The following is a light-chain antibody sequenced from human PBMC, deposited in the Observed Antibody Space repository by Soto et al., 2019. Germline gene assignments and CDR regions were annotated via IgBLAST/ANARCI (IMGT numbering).Light chain of an antibody. V-gene: IGKV3-20*01. CDR1: QSVSSSY. CDR2: GAS. J-gene: IGKJ3*01. Sequence: EIVLTQSPGTLSLSPGERATLSCRASQSVSSSYLAWYQQKPGQAPRLLIYGASSRATGIPDRLSGSGSGTDFTLTISRLEPEDFAVYYCQQYGSSHLTFDPGTKVDI. CDR3: QQYGSSHLT.